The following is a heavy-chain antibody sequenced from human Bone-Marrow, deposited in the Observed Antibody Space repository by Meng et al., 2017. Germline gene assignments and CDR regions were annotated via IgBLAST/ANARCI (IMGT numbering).Heavy chain of an antibody. CDR3: AKERYYGMDV. V-gene: IGHV3-9*01. J-gene: IGHJ6*02. Sequence: GGSLRLSCAASGFTFDDYAMHWVRQAPGKGLEWVSGISWNRGSIGYADSVKGRFTISRDNAKNSLYLQMNSLRAEDTALYYCAKERYYGMDVWGQGTTVTVAS. CDR2: ISWNRGSI. CDR1: GFTFDDYA.